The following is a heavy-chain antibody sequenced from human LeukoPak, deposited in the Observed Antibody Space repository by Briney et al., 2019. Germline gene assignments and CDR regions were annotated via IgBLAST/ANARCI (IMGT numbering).Heavy chain of an antibody. CDR2: IYHSGST. CDR1: GGSISSSNW. J-gene: IGHJ4*02. D-gene: IGHD3-22*01. V-gene: IGHV4-4*02. Sequence: SGTLSLTCAVSGGSISSSNWWSWVRQPPGKGLEWIGEIYHSGSTNYNPSLKSRVTISVDKSKNQFSLKLSSVTAADTAVYYCARGNYYDSSGSFDYWGQGTLVTVSS. CDR3: ARGNYYDSSGSFDY.